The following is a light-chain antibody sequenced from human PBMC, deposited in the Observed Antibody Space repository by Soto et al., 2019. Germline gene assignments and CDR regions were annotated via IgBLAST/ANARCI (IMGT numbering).Light chain of an antibody. V-gene: IGKV1-5*01. CDR3: QQYNIYPLP. Sequence: TQSSFTLCALAGDRVSITCRASQSISSWLAWYQQKPGTAPNLLNVGASSLKSGVPSRFSGSGSGTEFTLTSTRLQPDDFATYHCQQYNIYPLPFCGGTYVEIK. CDR1: QSISSW. J-gene: IGKJ4*01. CDR2: GAS.